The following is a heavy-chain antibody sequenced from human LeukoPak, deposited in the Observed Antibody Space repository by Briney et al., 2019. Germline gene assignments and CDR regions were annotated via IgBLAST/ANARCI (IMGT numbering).Heavy chain of an antibody. V-gene: IGHV4-61*02. CDR2: IYTSGST. J-gene: IGHJ6*03. D-gene: IGHD3-22*01. CDR3: ARESGETQYYYDSSGYHRNYYYYYMDV. CDR1: GGSISSSSYY. Sequence: TLSLTCTVSGGSISSSSYYWSWIRQPAGKGLEWIGRIYTSGSTNYNPSLKSRVTMSVDTSKNQFSLKLSSVTAADTAVYYCARESGETQYYYDSSGYHRNYYYYYMDVWGKGTTVTISS.